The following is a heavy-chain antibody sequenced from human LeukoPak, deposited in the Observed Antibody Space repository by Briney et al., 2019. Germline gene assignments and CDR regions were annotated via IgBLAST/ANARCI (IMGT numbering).Heavy chain of an antibody. J-gene: IGHJ3*02. D-gene: IGHD1-26*01. Sequence: PGGSLRLSCAASGFTFSSYGMHWVRQAPGKGLEGVSSISSSSSYIYYGDSVKGRFTISRDNAKNSLYLQMNSLRAEDTAVYYCVRDFGLVGASDAFDIWGQGTMVTVSS. V-gene: IGHV3-21*01. CDR1: GFTFSSYG. CDR2: ISSSSSYI. CDR3: VRDFGLVGASDAFDI.